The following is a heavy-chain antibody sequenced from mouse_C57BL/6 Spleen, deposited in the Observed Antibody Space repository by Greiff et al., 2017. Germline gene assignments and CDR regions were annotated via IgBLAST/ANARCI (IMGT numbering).Heavy chain of an antibody. Sequence: EVQRVESGGDLVKPGGSLKLSCAASGFTFSSYGMSWVRQTPDKRLEWVATISSGGSYTYYPDSVKGRFTISRDNAKNTLYLQMSSLKSEDTAMYYCARPLIYDGYFRYCYFDVWGTGTTVTVSS. V-gene: IGHV5-6*01. D-gene: IGHD2-3*01. J-gene: IGHJ1*03. CDR3: ARPLIYDGYFRYCYFDV. CDR1: GFTFSSYG. CDR2: ISSGGSYT.